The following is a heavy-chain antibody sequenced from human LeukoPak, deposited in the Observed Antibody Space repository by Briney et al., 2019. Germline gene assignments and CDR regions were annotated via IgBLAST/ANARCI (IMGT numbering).Heavy chain of an antibody. CDR1: GCTFNNHA. V-gene: IGHV3-23*01. J-gene: IGHJ4*02. CDR3: VYYDSSGYYCGRLRY. D-gene: IGHD3-22*01. CDR2: ISADGSNT. Sequence: PGGSLRLSCVGYGCTFNNHAISWVRQAPGKGPEWVSGISADGSNTYYADSVKGRSTIFRDNSKNTLYLQMNSLRAEDTAVYYCVYYDSSGYYCGRLRYWGQGTQVTVSS.